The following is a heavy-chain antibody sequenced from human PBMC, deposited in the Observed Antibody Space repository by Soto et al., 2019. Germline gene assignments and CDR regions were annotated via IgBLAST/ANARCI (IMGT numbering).Heavy chain of an antibody. Sequence: SVKVSCKASGGTFRNYGIGWVRQAPGQGLEWMGGIIPVFGTTNYAQKFQGRVTITADESTSTAYIEVSSLRSEDTAMFYCGRYCSGGSCHNLDYYGMDVWGQGTTVTVSS. D-gene: IGHD2-15*01. CDR3: GRYCSGGSCHNLDYYGMDV. V-gene: IGHV1-69*13. CDR1: GGTFRNYG. J-gene: IGHJ6*02. CDR2: IIPVFGTT.